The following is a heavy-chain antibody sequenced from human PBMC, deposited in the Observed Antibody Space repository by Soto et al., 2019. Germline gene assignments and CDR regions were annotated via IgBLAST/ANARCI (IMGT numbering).Heavy chain of an antibody. D-gene: IGHD2-15*01. Sequence: QVQLVQSGAEVKKPGASVKVSCKTSGYSFTNYYLHWVRQAPGQGLEWMGLINPSGISTSYAQKFQGRVTMTRDTSTSTVYMDLSSLRSEDTAVYYCAGSDNVVVAASSPVDFDYWGQGTLVTVSS. CDR3: AGSDNVVVAASSPVDFDY. J-gene: IGHJ4*02. V-gene: IGHV1-46*01. CDR2: INPSGIST. CDR1: GYSFTNYY.